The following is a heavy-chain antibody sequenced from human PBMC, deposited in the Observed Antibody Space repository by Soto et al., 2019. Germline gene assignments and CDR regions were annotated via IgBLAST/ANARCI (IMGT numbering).Heavy chain of an antibody. V-gene: IGHV4-39*01. CDR2: IYYSGST. J-gene: IGHJ5*02. CDR3: ASLIVVVPAAMLGWFDP. Sequence: QLQLQESGPGLVKPSETLSLTCTVSGGSISSSSYYWGWIRQPPGKGLEWIGSIYYSGSTYYNPSLKSRVTISVDTSKNQFSLKLSSVTAADTAVYYCASLIVVVPAAMLGWFDPWGQGTLVTVSS. CDR1: GGSISSSSYY. D-gene: IGHD2-2*01.